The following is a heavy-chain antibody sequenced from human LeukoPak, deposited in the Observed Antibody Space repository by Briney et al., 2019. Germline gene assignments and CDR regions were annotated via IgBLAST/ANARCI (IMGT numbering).Heavy chain of an antibody. CDR1: GFSFSTYS. CDR3: ARRITISGLGYYMDV. CDR2: ISNSGHTT. Sequence: GGSLRLXCAASGFSFSTYSMNWVRQAPGKGLEWISYISNSGHTTYYAESVKGRFTISRGNAWNSLYLQMNSLRGEDTAVYYCARRITISGLGYYMDVWGKGTTVIVSS. J-gene: IGHJ6*04. D-gene: IGHD3-3*01. V-gene: IGHV3-48*01.